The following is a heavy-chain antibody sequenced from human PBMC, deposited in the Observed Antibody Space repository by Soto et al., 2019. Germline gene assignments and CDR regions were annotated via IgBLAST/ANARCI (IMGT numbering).Heavy chain of an antibody. D-gene: IGHD3-10*01. CDR2: IYYSGST. CDR3: AWFRGNDALDI. CDR1: GGSISSGGYY. V-gene: IGHV4-31*03. Sequence: QVQLQESGPGLVKPSQTLSLTCNVSGGSISSGGYYWSWIRQLPGKGLEWIGYIYYSGSTYYNPSLKSRLTISVDTSENQFSLKLSSVTAADTAMYYCAWFRGNDALDIWGHGTMVTVSS. J-gene: IGHJ3*02.